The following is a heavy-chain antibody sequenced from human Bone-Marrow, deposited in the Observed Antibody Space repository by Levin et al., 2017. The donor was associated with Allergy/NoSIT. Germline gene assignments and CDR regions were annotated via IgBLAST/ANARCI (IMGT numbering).Heavy chain of an antibody. D-gene: IGHD3-3*01. CDR2: VYYSGST. CDR1: GGSVSDRSYY. J-gene: IGHJ6*02. Sequence: SETLSLTCSVSGGSVSDRSYYWAWIRQSPGKGLEWIGSVYYSGSTYYNPSLKSRVTISVDTSKNHFSLKLRSVTAADTSVYYCARHRITIFGVVNYALDVWGQGTTVTVSS. CDR3: ARHRITIFGVVNYALDV. V-gene: IGHV4-39*01.